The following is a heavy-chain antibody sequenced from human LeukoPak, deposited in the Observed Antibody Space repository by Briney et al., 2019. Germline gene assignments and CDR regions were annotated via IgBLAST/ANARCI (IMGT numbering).Heavy chain of an antibody. CDR3: ARFIGSSWYYFDY. CDR1: GGSFSGYY. CDR2: INHSGST. Sequence: KPSETLSLTCAVYGGSFSGYYWSWIRQPPGKGLEWIGEINHSGSTNYNPSLKSRVTISVDTSKNQFSLKLSSATAADTAVYYCARFIGSSWYYFDYWGQGTLVTVSS. D-gene: IGHD6-13*01. V-gene: IGHV4-34*01. J-gene: IGHJ4*02.